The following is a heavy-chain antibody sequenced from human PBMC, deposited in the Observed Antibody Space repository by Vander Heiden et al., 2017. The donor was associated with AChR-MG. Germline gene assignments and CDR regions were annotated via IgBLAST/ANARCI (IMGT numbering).Heavy chain of an antibody. CDR1: GGSVSSSSYY. CDR3: VRHSVQYSPSGSFYPYPDS. Sequence: QLQLQESGPGLVKPSETLSVTCAVSGGSVSSSSYYWGWIRQPPGKGLEWIGAVFYSGITFYNPSLQSRVTISIDTSKNRFSLTLSSVTAADTAVYYCVRHSVQYSPSGSFYPYPDSWGQGTLVTVSS. V-gene: IGHV4-39*01. J-gene: IGHJ4*02. CDR2: VFYSGIT. D-gene: IGHD3-10*01.